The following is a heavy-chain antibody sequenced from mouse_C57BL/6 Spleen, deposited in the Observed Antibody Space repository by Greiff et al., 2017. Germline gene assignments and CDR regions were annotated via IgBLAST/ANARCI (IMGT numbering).Heavy chain of an antibody. V-gene: IGHV1-15*01. CDR1: GYTFPDYE. CDR3: TRNFDV. CDR2: IDPETGGT. Sequence: QVQLKESGAELVRPGASVTQSCKASGYTFPDYEMHWVKQTPVHGLEWIGAIDPETGGTAYNQKFKGKAILTADKSSSTAYMELRSLTSEDSSVYYCTRNFDVWGTGTTVTVSS. J-gene: IGHJ1*03.